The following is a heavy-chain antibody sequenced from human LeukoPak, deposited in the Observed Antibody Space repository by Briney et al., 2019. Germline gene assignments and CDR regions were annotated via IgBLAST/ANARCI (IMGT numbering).Heavy chain of an antibody. J-gene: IGHJ6*02. CDR2: ISYDGSNK. CDR1: GFTFSSYS. V-gene: IGHV3-30*18. D-gene: IGHD3-16*02. CDR3: AKDIVLGGYYYYGMDV. Sequence: GGSLRLSCAASGFTFSSYSMNWVRQAPGKGLEWVAVISYDGSNKYYADSVKGRFTISRGNSKDTLYLQMNSLRTEETAVYSCAKDIVLGGYYYYGMDVWGQGTTVSVSS.